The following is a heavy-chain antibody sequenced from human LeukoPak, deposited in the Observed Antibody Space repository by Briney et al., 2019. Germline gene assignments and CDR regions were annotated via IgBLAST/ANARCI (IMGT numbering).Heavy chain of an antibody. D-gene: IGHD6-13*01. CDR3: ARLYNRLAAAPLGY. J-gene: IGHJ4*02. CDR1: GGTFSSYA. Sequence: SVKVSCKASGGTFSSYAISWVRQAPGQGLEWMGGIIPIFGTANYAQKFQGRVTITADESTSTAYMELSSLRSEDTAVYYCARLYNRLAAAPLGYWGQGTLVTVSS. CDR2: IIPIFGTA. V-gene: IGHV1-69*13.